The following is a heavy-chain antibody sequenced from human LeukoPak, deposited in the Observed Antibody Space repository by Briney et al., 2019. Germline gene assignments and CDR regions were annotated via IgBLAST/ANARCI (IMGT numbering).Heavy chain of an antibody. CDR1: GGSISSYY. D-gene: IGHD6-6*01. CDR3: AREGLYSSSAQYYYYYMDV. Sequence: PSETLSLTCTVSGGSISSYYWSWIRQPPGKGLEWIGYIYYSGSTNYNPSLKSRVTISVDTSKNQFSLKLSSVTAADTAVYYCAREGLYSSSAQYYYYYMDVWGKGTTVTVSS. CDR2: IYYSGST. J-gene: IGHJ6*03. V-gene: IGHV4-59*01.